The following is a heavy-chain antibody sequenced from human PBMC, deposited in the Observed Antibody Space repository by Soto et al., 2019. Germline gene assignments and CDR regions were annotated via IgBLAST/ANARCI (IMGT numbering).Heavy chain of an antibody. CDR2: ISTFNGKT. CDR3: ARGRVPKSSGYFPFDY. Sequence: QVQLVQSGAEVKKPGASVKVSCKASGYTFISYGISWVRQAPGQGLEWMGWISTFNGKTNYAQNVQGRVTMTTDTSPTSAYMGLGDLKSDDTAVYYWARGRVPKSSGYFPFDYWGQGTLVNGSS. J-gene: IGHJ4*02. CDR1: GYTFISYG. V-gene: IGHV1-18*01. D-gene: IGHD3-22*01.